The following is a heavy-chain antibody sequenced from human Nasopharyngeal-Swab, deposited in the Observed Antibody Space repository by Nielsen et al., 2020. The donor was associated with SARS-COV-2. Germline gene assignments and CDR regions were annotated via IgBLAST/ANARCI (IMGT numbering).Heavy chain of an antibody. Sequence: GGSLRLSCAASGFTFSDYYMSWIRQAPGKGLEWVSYISSSSSYTNYADSVKGRFTISRDNAKNSLYLQMNSLRAEDTAVYYCARALPDTYCGGDCYYNWGQGTLVTVSS. CDR3: ARALPDTYCGGDCYYN. J-gene: IGHJ4*02. D-gene: IGHD2-21*02. CDR2: ISSSSSYT. CDR1: GFTFSDYY. V-gene: IGHV3-11*06.